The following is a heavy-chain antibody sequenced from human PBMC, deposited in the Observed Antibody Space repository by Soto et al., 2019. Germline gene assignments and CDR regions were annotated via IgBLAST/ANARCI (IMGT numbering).Heavy chain of an antibody. Sequence: SETLSLTCTVSGGSISSYYWSWIRQPPGKGLEWIGYIYYSGSTNYNPSLKSRVTISVDTSKNQFSLKLSSVTAADTAVYYCARGEGGRWEQPTDYFDYWGQGTLVTVSS. CDR1: GGSISSYY. CDR3: ARGEGGRWEQPTDYFDY. J-gene: IGHJ4*02. V-gene: IGHV4-59*01. CDR2: IYYSGST. D-gene: IGHD1-26*01.